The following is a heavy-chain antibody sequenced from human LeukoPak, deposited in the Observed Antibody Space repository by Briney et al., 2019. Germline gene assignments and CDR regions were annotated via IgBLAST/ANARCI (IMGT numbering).Heavy chain of an antibody. Sequence: PSETLSLTCTVSGGSISSYYWSWIRQPAGKGLEWIGRIYTSGSTNYNPSLKSRVTMSVDTSKNQFSLKMSSVTAADTAVYYCTRDSGTTGEVKFDPWGQGTLVAVSS. V-gene: IGHV4-4*07. J-gene: IGHJ5*02. CDR1: GGSISSYY. CDR2: IYTSGST. D-gene: IGHD3-10*01. CDR3: TRDSGTTGEVKFDP.